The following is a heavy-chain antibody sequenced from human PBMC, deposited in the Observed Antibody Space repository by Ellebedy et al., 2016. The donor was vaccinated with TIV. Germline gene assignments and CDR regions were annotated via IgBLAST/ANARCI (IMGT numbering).Heavy chain of an antibody. CDR2: IIPSGGST. CDR3: ARASYGVRYSSSWFDS. Sequence: ASVKVSCXASGYTFTTYYLHWVRQAPGQGPEWMGIIIPSGGSTNYAQKFQGRVTMTRSSSTSTTYMEVTRLRSEDTAMYYCARASYGVRYSSSWFDSWGQGTLVIVSS. V-gene: IGHV1-46*01. CDR1: GYTFTTYY. J-gene: IGHJ5*01. D-gene: IGHD6-13*01.